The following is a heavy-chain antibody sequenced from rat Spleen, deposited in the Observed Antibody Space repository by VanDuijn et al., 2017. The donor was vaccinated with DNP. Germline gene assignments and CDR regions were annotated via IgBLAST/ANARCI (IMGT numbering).Heavy chain of an antibody. Sequence: EVQLVESGGGLLQPGRSLKLSCAASGFTFSDYNMAWVRQAPKKGLEWVATIIYDGSRTYYRDSVKGRFTISRDNAKSTLYLQMNSLRSEDTATYYCTSIAAISRDAMDAWGPGTMVTVSS. CDR3: TSIAAISRDAMDA. CDR1: GFTFSDYN. J-gene: IGHJ1*01. V-gene: IGHV5S10*01. D-gene: IGHD1-2*01. CDR2: IIYDGSRT.